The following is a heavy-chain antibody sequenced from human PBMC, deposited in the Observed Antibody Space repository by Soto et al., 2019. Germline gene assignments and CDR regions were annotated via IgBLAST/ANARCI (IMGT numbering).Heavy chain of an antibody. Sequence: GSLRLSCAASGFTFSSYSMNWVRQAPGKGLEWVSSITSRSTYIYYADSVKRRFTISRDNAKNSLYLQMNSLRAEDTAVYYCARDRQVVPAAVLFGTIRYGMDVWGQGTTVTVSS. D-gene: IGHD2-2*01. J-gene: IGHJ6*02. V-gene: IGHV3-21*06. CDR3: ARDRQVVPAAVLFGTIRYGMDV. CDR1: GFTFSSYS. CDR2: ITSRSTYI.